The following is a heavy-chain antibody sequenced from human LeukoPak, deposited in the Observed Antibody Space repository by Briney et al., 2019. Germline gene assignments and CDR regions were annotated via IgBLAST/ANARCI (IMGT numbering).Heavy chain of an antibody. Sequence: ASVKVSCKASGGTFSSYAISWVRQAPGQGLEWMGGIIPIFGRANYAQKFQGRVTITTDESTSTAYMELSSLRSEDTAVYYCASSTAAAGTQYFQHWGQGTLVTVSS. D-gene: IGHD6-13*01. CDR1: GGTFSSYA. V-gene: IGHV1-69*05. J-gene: IGHJ1*01. CDR2: IIPIFGRA. CDR3: ASSTAAAGTQYFQH.